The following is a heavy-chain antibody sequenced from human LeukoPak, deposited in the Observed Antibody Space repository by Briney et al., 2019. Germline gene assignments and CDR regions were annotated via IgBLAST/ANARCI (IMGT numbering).Heavy chain of an antibody. CDR3: AVSSHDYGVGTFDY. V-gene: IGHV1-69*05. CDR1: GGTSSSYA. J-gene: IGHJ4*02. CDR2: IIPIFGTA. D-gene: IGHD4-17*01. Sequence: SVKVSCKASGGTSSSYAISWVRQAPGQGLEWMGGIIPIFGTANYAQKFQGRVTITTDESTSTAYMELSSLRSEDTAVYYCAVSSHDYGVGTFDYWAREPWSPSPQ.